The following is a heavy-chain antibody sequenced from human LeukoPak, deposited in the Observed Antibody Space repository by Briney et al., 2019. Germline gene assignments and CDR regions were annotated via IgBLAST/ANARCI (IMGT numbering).Heavy chain of an antibody. CDR3: VRDGSSWGNFDY. CDR2: ISSSSSYI. Sequence: GGSLRLSCAASGFTFSSYSMNWVRQAPGKGLEWVSSISSSSSYIYYADSVKGRFTISRDNAKDSLYLQMNSLRTEDTAVYYCVRDGSSWGNFDYWGQGTLVSVSS. J-gene: IGHJ4*02. V-gene: IGHV3-21*01. CDR1: GFTFSSYS. D-gene: IGHD7-27*01.